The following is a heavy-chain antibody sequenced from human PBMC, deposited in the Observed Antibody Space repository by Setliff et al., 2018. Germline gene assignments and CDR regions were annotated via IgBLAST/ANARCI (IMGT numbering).Heavy chain of an antibody. D-gene: IGHD2-15*01. Sequence: SVKVSCKASGGTFSNIGISWVRQAPGQGLEWMGGIIPLFGTTNYAQEFQGRVTITTDESTNTAYMELSSLRSEDTAMYYCAREKVVVVPATSYHYYMDVWGKGTTVTVSS. CDR1: GGTFSNIG. J-gene: IGHJ6*03. CDR2: IIPLFGTT. V-gene: IGHV1-69*05. CDR3: AREKVVVVPATSYHYYMDV.